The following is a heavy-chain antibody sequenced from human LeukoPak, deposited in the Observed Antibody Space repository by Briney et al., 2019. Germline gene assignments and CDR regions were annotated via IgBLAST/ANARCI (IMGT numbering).Heavy chain of an antibody. CDR1: GGSFSGYY. Sequence: SETLSLTCAVYGGSFSGYYWSWIRQPPGKGLEWIGEINHSGSTNYNPSLKSRVTISVDTSKNQFSLKLSSVTAADTAVYYCARGRGGVRGGGPYYDMDVWGKGTTVTVSS. J-gene: IGHJ6*03. CDR3: ARGRGGVRGGGPYYDMDV. CDR2: INHSGST. D-gene: IGHD3-10*01. V-gene: IGHV4-34*01.